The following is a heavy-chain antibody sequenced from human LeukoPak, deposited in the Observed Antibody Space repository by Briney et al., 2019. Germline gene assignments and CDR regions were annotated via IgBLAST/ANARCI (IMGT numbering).Heavy chain of an antibody. J-gene: IGHJ4*02. D-gene: IGHD6-13*01. V-gene: IGHV1-69*04. Sequence: SVKVSCKASGGTFRSYAISWVRQAPGQGLEWMGRITPIFGIANYAQKFQGRVTITADKSTSTAYMELSSLRSEDTAVYYCASDLAAAGTLSYWGQGTLVTVSS. CDR2: ITPIFGIA. CDR1: GGTFRSYA. CDR3: ASDLAAAGTLSY.